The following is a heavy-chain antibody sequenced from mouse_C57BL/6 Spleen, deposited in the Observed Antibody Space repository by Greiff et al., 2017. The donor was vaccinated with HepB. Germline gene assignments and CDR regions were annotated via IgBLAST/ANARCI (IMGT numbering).Heavy chain of an antibody. V-gene: IGHV1-42*01. D-gene: IGHD1-1*01. J-gene: IGHJ2*01. CDR3: ARSGYYGSEDY. CDR2: INPSTGGT. Sequence: VQLKQSGPELVKPGASVKISCKASGYSFTGYYMNWVKQSPEKSLEWIGEINPSTGGTTYNQKFKAKATLTVDKSSSTAYMQLKSLTSEDSAVYYCARSGYYGSEDYWGQGTTLTVSS. CDR1: GYSFTGYY.